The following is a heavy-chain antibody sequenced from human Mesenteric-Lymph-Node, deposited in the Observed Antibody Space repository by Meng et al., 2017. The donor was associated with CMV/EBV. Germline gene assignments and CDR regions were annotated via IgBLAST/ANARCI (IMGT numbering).Heavy chain of an antibody. CDR1: GLTFSTYA. V-gene: IGHV3-23*01. CDR2: ISGSTSTNT. D-gene: IGHD5-18*01. Sequence: GGSLRLSCAASGLTFSTYAMNWVRQAPGKGLEWVSSISGSTSTNTYYADSVGGRFTISRDNSKNTLFLHLSSLRAEDTAIYYCARALRGYAYPRDAFGIWGQGTMVTVSS. CDR3: ARALRGYAYPRDAFGI. J-gene: IGHJ3*02.